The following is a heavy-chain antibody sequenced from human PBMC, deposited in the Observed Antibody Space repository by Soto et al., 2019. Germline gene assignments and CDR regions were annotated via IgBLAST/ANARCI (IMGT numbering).Heavy chain of an antibody. J-gene: IGHJ5*02. CDR1: GGSISSGGYY. D-gene: IGHD3-10*01. Sequence: QVQLQESGPGLVKPSQTLSLTCTVSGGSISSGGYYWSWIRQHPGNGLEWIGYIYYSGSTYYNPSLKLRVTISVDTSKNQFSLKLRSVTAADTAVYYCARGQYGSGRSWWFDPWGQGTLVTVSS. V-gene: IGHV4-31*03. CDR3: ARGQYGSGRSWWFDP. CDR2: IYYSGST.